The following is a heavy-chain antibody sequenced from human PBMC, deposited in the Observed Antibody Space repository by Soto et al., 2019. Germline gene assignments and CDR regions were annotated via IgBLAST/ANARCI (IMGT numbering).Heavy chain of an antibody. CDR1: GFTFSSYA. D-gene: IGHD5-12*01. J-gene: IGHJ4*02. Sequence: QVQLVESGGGVVQPGRSLRLSCAASGFTFSSYAMHWVRQAPGKGLEWVAVISYDGSNKYYADSVKGLFTISRDNSKNTLYLQMNSLRSEDTAVYYCARDPGYAPDYWVQGTLVTVSS. V-gene: IGHV3-30-3*01. CDR2: ISYDGSNK. CDR3: ARDPGYAPDY.